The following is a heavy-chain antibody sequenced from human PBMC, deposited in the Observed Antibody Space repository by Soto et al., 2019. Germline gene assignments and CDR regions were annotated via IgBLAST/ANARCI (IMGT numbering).Heavy chain of an antibody. J-gene: IGHJ4*02. CDR3: VKGLNYNFDNIGFHG. CDR2: ISWNSGSA. Sequence: GGSLRLSCAASGFTFDDYAMHWVRQLPGKGLEWVSGISWNSGSAAYMDSVKGRFLISRDNAKKSLFLQMRSLRPEDTALYYCVKGLNYNFDNIGFHGWGQGTLVTVSS. D-gene: IGHD3-22*01. V-gene: IGHV3-9*01. CDR1: GFTFDDYA.